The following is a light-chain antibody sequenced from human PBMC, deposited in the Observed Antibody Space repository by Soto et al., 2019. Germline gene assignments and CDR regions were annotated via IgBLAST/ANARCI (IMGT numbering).Light chain of an antibody. J-gene: IGKJ1*01. Sequence: GDTVTIPCRASQNINNWIAWYQQKPGKAPKFLIYKASTLKSGVPSRFSGSGSGTEFTLTISSLQPDDFATYYCQHYNSYSEAFGQGTKVDI. V-gene: IGKV1-5*03. CDR2: KAS. CDR3: QHYNSYSEA. CDR1: QNINNW.